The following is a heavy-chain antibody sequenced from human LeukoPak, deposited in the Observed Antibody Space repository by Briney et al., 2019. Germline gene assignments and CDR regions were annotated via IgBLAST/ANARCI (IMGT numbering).Heavy chain of an antibody. D-gene: IGHD2-8*01. CDR2: IYNSGST. Sequence: SETLSLTFTVSGRSISSYYWSWIRQPTGKGLEGIGRIYNSGSTNYNTSLKSRVTISVDTSKIQFSLKLSSVSAADMAVYSCARQVAYVNGMDVWGQGTTVTVSS. V-gene: IGHV4-4*07. CDR1: GRSISSYY. CDR3: ARQVAYVNGMDV. J-gene: IGHJ6*02.